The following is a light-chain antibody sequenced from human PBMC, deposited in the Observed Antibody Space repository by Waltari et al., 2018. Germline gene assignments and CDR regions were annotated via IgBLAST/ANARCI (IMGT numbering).Light chain of an antibody. J-gene: IGKJ1*01. V-gene: IGKV3-20*01. CDR2: DTS. Sequence: DIVLTQSPGTLSLSPGERATLACRASQSVGRSLAGYQQKPGPAPRLLIDDTSRRATGIPDRCSGSGSGTDFSLTISRLEPEDFAVYYCQHYLRLPATFGQGTKVEI. CDR3: QHYLRLPAT. CDR1: QSVGRS.